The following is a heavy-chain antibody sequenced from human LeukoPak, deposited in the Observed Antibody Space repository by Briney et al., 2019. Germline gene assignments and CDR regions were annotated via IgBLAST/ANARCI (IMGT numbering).Heavy chain of an antibody. J-gene: IGHJ3*02. CDR2: ISGSGDYT. V-gene: IGHV3-23*01. D-gene: IGHD6-13*01. CDR1: GFTFGSYW. Sequence: PGGSLRLSCAASGFTFGSYWMSWVRQAPGKGLEWVSAISGSGDYTYYADSVKGRFTISRDNSKNTLYLQMNSLRAEDTAIYYCAKTPGGSSWPDAFDIWGQGTMVTVSS. CDR3: AKTPGGSSWPDAFDI.